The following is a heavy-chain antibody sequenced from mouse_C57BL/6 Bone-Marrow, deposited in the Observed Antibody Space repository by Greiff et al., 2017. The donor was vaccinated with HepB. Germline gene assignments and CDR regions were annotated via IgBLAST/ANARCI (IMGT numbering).Heavy chain of an antibody. Sequence: EVQLQQSGPELVKPGASVKISCKASGYTFTDYYMNWVKQSHGKSLEWIGDINPNNGGTRYNQKFKGKATLTVDKSSSTAYMELRSLTSEYSAVYYCARDGGDYWGQGTTLTVSS. D-gene: IGHD1-2*01. CDR3: ARDGGDY. CDR2: INPNNGGT. J-gene: IGHJ2*01. CDR1: GYTFTDYY. V-gene: IGHV1-26*01.